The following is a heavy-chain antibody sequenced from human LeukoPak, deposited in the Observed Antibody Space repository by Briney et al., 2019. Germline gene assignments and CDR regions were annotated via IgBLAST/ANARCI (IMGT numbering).Heavy chain of an antibody. V-gene: IGHV1-69*04. CDR1: GGTSSSYA. D-gene: IGHD3-22*01. CDR3: ARTDYYDSSGLDY. Sequence: ASVKVSCKASGGTSSSYAISWVRQAPGQGLEWMGRIIPILGIANYAQKFQGRVTITADKSTSTAYMELSSLRSEDTAVYYCARTDYYDSSGLDYWGQGTLVTVSS. J-gene: IGHJ4*02. CDR2: IIPILGIA.